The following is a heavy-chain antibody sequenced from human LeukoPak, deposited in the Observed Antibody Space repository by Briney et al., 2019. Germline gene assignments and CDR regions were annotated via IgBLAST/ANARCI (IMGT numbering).Heavy chain of an antibody. CDR3: ATDGGFGFGELLPPGDY. Sequence: ASVKVSCKVSGYTLTELSMHWVRQAPGKGLEWMGGFDPEDGETIYAQKFQGRVTMTEDTSTDTAYMELSSLRSEDTAVYYCATDGGFGFGELLPPGDYWGQGTLVTVSS. CDR2: FDPEDGET. V-gene: IGHV1-24*01. J-gene: IGHJ4*02. CDR1: GYTLTELS. D-gene: IGHD3-10*01.